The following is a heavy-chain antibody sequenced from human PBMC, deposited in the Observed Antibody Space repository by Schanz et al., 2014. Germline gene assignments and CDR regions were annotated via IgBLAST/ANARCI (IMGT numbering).Heavy chain of an antibody. D-gene: IGHD6-19*01. CDR3: AGAFYSSGYYFDS. J-gene: IGHJ4*02. Sequence: QVQLVQSGTQVKKPGASVKVSCKASGYTLSAYSLHWVRQAPGQGLEWMGIVNPSVRGTHFAREFQDRVTVTSDTSTSTVYMELSGLRSEDTAVYYCAGAFYSSGYYFDSWGQGTLVNGSS. V-gene: IGHV1-46*03. CDR2: VNPSVRGT. CDR1: GYTLSAYS.